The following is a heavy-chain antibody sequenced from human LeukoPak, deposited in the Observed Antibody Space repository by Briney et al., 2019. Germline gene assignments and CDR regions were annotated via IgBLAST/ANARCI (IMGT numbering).Heavy chain of an antibody. D-gene: IGHD2-21*02. CDR3: ARGSDAYCGGDCYSLGY. CDR2: ISTSRSSI. CDR1: GFSLSTFA. V-gene: IGHV3-48*03. J-gene: IGHJ4*02. Sequence: GGSLRLSCVASGFSLSTFAMSWVRQSPGKGLEWLSYISTSRSSIHYADSVRGRFTVSRDNAKSLLYLQMNSLRAEDTAIYYCARGSDAYCGGDCYSLGYWGQGTLVTVSS.